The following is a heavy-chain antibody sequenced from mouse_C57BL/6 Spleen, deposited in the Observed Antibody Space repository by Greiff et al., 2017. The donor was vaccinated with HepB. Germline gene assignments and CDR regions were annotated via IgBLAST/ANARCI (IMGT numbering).Heavy chain of an antibody. J-gene: IGHJ4*01. V-gene: IGHV1-69*01. Sequence: QVQLQQPGAELVMPGASVKLSCKASGYTFTSYWMHWVKQRPGQGLEWIGEIDPSASYTTYNQKFKGKSTLTVDKSSSTAYMQLSSLTFEDSAVYYGARKDGRDYGSSCFYYAMDYWGQGTSVTVSS. CDR1: GYTFTSYW. D-gene: IGHD1-1*01. CDR2: IDPSASYT. CDR3: ARKDGRDYGSSCFYYAMDY.